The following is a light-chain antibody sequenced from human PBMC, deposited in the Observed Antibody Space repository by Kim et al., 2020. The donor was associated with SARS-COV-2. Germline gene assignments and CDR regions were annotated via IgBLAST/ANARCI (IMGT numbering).Light chain of an antibody. V-gene: IGKV3-11*01. J-gene: IGKJ1*01. CDR1: QSVGSQ. CDR2: DAS. CDR3: QQRDSWPRT. Sequence: LSPGARVTLSCRASQSVGSQLAWYQHKSGQAPRLLIYDASSRATAIPARFSGSGSGTDFTLTISSLEPEDFAVYYCQQRDSWPRTFGQGTKVDIK.